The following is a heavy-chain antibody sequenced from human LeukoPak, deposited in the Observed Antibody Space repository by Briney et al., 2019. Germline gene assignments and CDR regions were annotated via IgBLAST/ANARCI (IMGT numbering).Heavy chain of an antibody. Sequence: PSQTLSLTCTVSGGSISSGDYYWSWIRQPPGKGLEWIGYIYYSGSTYYNPSLKSRVTISVDTSKNQFSLKLSSVTAADTAVYYCARLASGYCSGGSCYGNWFDPRGQGTLVTVSP. D-gene: IGHD2-15*01. J-gene: IGHJ5*02. CDR2: IYYSGST. CDR3: ARLASGYCSGGSCYGNWFDP. CDR1: GGSISSGDYY. V-gene: IGHV4-30-4*01.